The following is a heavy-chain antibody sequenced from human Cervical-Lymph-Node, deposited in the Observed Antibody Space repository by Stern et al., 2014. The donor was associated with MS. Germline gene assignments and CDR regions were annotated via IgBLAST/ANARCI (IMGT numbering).Heavy chain of an antibody. J-gene: IGHJ4*02. CDR2: VSPHNGDT. CDR3: ARKGYSSGWSGYFDY. CDR1: GYTFASYG. V-gene: IGHV1-18*01. Sequence: LVERGAEVKKPGAPVKFSCKPPGYTFASYGLSWARHAPGQGLEWIGWVSPHNGDTNYAETLQGRVTMTTDTSTNTAYMERRSLRSDDTAVYYCARKGYSSGWSGYFDYWGRGTAVTVSS. D-gene: IGHD6-19*01.